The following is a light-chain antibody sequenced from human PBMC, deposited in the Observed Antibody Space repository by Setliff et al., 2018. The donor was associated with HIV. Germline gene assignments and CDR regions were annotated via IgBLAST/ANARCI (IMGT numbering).Light chain of an antibody. V-gene: IGLV2-14*01. CDR2: EVT. CDR1: SSDVGGYNY. J-gene: IGLJ1*01. CDR3: NSYTTSGTRI. Sequence: QSVLTQPASVSVSPGQSIIISCTGTSSDVGGYNYVSWYQQHPGKAPKLIIYEVTNRPSGVSDRFSGSKSVNTASRTISGLQTEDEADYYCNSYTTSGTRIFGTGTKVTVL.